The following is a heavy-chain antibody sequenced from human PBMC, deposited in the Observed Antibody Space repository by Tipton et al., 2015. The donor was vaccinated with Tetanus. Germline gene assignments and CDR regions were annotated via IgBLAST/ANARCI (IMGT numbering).Heavy chain of an antibody. CDR2: IYHSGTA. D-gene: IGHD2-8*02. J-gene: IGHJ3*02. V-gene: IGHV4-30-2*01. CDR1: YGSMTSGGYS. CDR3: ARLLVADAFDI. Sequence: TLSLTCAVSYGSMTSGGYSWSWIRQPPGKGLEWIGYIYHSGTAYYNPSLKSRVTISIDRSENQFSLKLNSVTAAETAMYYCARLLVADAFDIWGQGTMVTVSS.